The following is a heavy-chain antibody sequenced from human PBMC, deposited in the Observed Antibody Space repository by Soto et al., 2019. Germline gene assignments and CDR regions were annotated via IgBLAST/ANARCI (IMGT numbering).Heavy chain of an antibody. J-gene: IGHJ4*02. V-gene: IGHV3-33*01. Sequence: GGSLRLSCAASGFTFSSYGMHWVRQAPGKGLERVAVIWYDGSNKYYADSVKGRFTISRDNSKNTLYLQMNSLRAEDTAVYYCARDRPGTAIDYWGQGTLVTVSS. CDR2: IWYDGSNK. D-gene: IGHD1-1*01. CDR3: ARDRPGTAIDY. CDR1: GFTFSSYG.